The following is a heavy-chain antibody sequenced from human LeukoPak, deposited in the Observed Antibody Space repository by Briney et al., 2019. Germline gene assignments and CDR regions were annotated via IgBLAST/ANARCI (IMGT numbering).Heavy chain of an antibody. V-gene: IGHV4-34*01. D-gene: IGHD2-21*02. CDR2: INHSGST. Sequence: SETLSLTCAVYGGSFSGYYWDWIRQPPGKGLGWIGEINHSGSTNYNPSLKSRVTISVDTSKNQFSLKLSSVTAADTAVYYCARGRRVTHFDYWGQGTLVTVSS. CDR3: ARGRRVTHFDY. J-gene: IGHJ4*02. CDR1: GGSFSGYY.